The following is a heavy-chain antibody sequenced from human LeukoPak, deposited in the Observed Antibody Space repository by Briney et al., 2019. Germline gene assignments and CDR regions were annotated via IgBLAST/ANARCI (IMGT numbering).Heavy chain of an antibody. Sequence: GGSLRLSCAASGITFSNYSMNWVRQAPGKGLEWVSSISSSSTYIYYADSVKGRFTISRDNAKNSLYLQMNSLRAEDTALYYCARGGENSGFDYWGQGTLVIVSS. J-gene: IGHJ4*02. V-gene: IGHV3-21*01. CDR2: ISSSSTYI. CDR3: ARGGENSGFDY. CDR1: GITFSNYS. D-gene: IGHD6-19*01.